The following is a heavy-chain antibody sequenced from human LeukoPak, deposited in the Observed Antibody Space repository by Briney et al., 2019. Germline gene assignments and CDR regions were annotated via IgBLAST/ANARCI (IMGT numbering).Heavy chain of an antibody. Sequence: PSETLSLTCAVYGGSFSGYYWSWIRQPPGKGLEWIGEINHSGSTNYNPSLKSRVTISVDTSKNQFSLKLSSVTAADTAVYYCARHAYCSSTSCYSPLGYYYYYMDVWGKGTTVTVSS. J-gene: IGHJ6*03. V-gene: IGHV4-34*01. CDR2: INHSGST. CDR1: GGSFSGYY. D-gene: IGHD2-2*02. CDR3: ARHAYCSSTSCYSPLGYYYYYMDV.